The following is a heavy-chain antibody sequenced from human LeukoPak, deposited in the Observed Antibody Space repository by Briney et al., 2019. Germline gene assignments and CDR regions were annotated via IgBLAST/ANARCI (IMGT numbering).Heavy chain of an antibody. D-gene: IGHD5-18*01. J-gene: IGHJ4*02. Sequence: PSETLSLTCTVSGVSISSYHWSWIRQHAGKGMEWIGRVHTSGTTNYNPSLKSRVTMSVDTSKNQLSLILTSVTAADTAVYYCARDGLYSYGYSYFDYWGQGTLVTVSS. CDR1: GVSISSYH. CDR2: VHTSGTT. CDR3: ARDGLYSYGYSYFDY. V-gene: IGHV4-4*07.